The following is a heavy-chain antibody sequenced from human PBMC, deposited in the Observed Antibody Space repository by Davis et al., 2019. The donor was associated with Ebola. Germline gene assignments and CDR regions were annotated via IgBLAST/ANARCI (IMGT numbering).Heavy chain of an antibody. CDR1: GCSSTIYW. V-gene: IGHV5-51*01. J-gene: IGHJ4*02. CDR3: ATRSAYTLDS. CDR2: IYPGDSDT. D-gene: IGHD3-3*01. Sequence: KVSCKASGCSSTIYWIAWVRQMPGKGLEWMGFIYPGDSDTAYSPSFQGQVTFSADKSISTAYLQWSSLKASDTAMYYCATRSAYTLDSWGQGTLVTVSS.